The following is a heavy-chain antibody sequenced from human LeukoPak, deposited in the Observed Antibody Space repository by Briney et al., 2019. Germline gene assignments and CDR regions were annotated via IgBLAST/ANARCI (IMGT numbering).Heavy chain of an antibody. CDR1: GGSISSYY. Sequence: SETLSLTCTVSGGSISSYYWSWIRQPAGKGLEGIGRIYTSGSTNYNPSLKSRGTMSVDTSKNQFSLKLSSVTAADTAVYYCARESTVTTKPYYYMDVWGKGTTVTVSS. CDR3: ARESTVTTKPYYYMDV. J-gene: IGHJ6*03. CDR2: IYTSGST. D-gene: IGHD4-17*01. V-gene: IGHV4-4*07.